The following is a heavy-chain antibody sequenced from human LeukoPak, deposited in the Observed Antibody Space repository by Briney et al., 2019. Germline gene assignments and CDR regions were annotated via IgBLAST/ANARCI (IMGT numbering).Heavy chain of an antibody. V-gene: IGHV1-18*01. Sequence: WASVKVTCKASAYTFTSYGISWVRQAPGQGLEWMGWISAYNGNTNYAQKLQGRVTMTTDTSTSTAYMELRSLRSDDTAAYYCAREDQEMATQYWCQGTLVTVSS. D-gene: IGHD5-24*01. CDR2: ISAYNGNT. J-gene: IGHJ4*02. CDR1: AYTFTSYG. CDR3: AREDQEMATQY.